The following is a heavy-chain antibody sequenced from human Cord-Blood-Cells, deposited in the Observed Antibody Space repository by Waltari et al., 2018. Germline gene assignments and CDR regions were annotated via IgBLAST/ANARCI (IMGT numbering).Heavy chain of an antibody. CDR1: GFSLSNARMG. J-gene: IGHJ2*01. D-gene: IGHD3-16*01. Sequence: QVTLKESGPVLVKPTETLTLTCTVSGFSLSNARMGVSWIRQPPGKALEWLAPICSNDEKTYSASLKSKLTLSKDTTESQVVLTMTNMDHVDTATYYCARILRPYPWGDWYFDLWGRGTLVTVSS. CDR2: ICSNDEK. V-gene: IGHV2-26*01. CDR3: ARILRPYPWGDWYFDL.